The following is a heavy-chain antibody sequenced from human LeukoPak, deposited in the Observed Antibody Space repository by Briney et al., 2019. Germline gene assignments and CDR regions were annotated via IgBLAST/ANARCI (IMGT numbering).Heavy chain of an antibody. J-gene: IGHJ4*02. CDR3: ANNFDY. Sequence: GGSLRLSCVASGFTFSNYGMHWVRQVPGKGLEWVAVIWYDGSDKYYADSVKGRFIISRDNSKNTLYPQMNSLRAEDTAVYYCANNFDYWGQGTLVTVSS. CDR2: IWYDGSDK. V-gene: IGHV3-33*06. CDR1: GFTFSNYG.